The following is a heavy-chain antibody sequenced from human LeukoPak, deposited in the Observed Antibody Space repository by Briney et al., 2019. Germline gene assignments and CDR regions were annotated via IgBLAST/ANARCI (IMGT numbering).Heavy chain of an antibody. D-gene: IGHD6-19*01. J-gene: IGHJ4*02. CDR2: ISRSTNYT. CDR1: GFTFSTYA. V-gene: IGHV3-23*01. Sequence: GGSLRLSCAASGFTFSTYAMTWVRQAPGKGLEWVSSISRSTNYTFYADSVKGRFTISRDNSKNTLYLQINSLGVEDAAVYYCAKAVGLAVAGPFDYWGQGTLVTVSS. CDR3: AKAVGLAVAGPFDY.